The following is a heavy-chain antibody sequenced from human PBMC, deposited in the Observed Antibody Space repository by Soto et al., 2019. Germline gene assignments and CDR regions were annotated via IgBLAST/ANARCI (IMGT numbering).Heavy chain of an antibody. CDR1: GYTFTSYG. Sequence: ASVKVSCKASGYTFTSYGISWVRQAPGQGLEWMGWISAYNGNTNYAQKLQGRVTMTTDTSTGTAYMELRSLRSDDTAVYYCARDPDDTAMASHDYWGQGTLVTVSS. D-gene: IGHD5-18*01. V-gene: IGHV1-18*01. CDR3: ARDPDDTAMASHDY. J-gene: IGHJ4*02. CDR2: ISAYNGNT.